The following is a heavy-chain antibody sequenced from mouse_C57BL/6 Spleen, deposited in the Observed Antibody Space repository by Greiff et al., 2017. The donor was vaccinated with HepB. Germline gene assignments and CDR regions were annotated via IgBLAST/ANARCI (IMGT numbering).Heavy chain of an antibody. CDR3: TTRYGSRFDY. Sequence: VQLQQSGAELVRPGASVKLSCTASGFNIKDDYMHWVKQRPEQGLEWIGWIDPENGDTEYASKFQGKATITADTSSNTAYLQLSSLTSEDTAVYYCTTRYGSRFDYWGQGTTLTVSS. CDR1: GFNIKDDY. CDR2: IDPENGDT. J-gene: IGHJ2*01. D-gene: IGHD1-1*01. V-gene: IGHV14-4*01.